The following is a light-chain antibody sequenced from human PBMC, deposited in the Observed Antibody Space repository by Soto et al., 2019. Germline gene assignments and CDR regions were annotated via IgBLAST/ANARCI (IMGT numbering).Light chain of an antibody. J-gene: IGLJ1*01. V-gene: IGLV2-8*01. Sequence: SALTQPPSASGSPGQSVTISCRGTKNDIGVYDFVSWYQHHPGKAPRLIIYEVVQRPSGVPDRFSGSKSGNTASLTVSGLQAADEADYFCKSYAGSNTYVFGSGTKV. CDR3: KSYAGSNTYV. CDR1: KNDIGVYDF. CDR2: EVV.